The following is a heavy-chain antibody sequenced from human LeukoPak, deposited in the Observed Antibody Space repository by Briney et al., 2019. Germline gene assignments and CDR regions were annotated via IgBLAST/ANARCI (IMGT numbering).Heavy chain of an antibody. D-gene: IGHD5-18*01. CDR1: GGSISSGSYY. CDR3: ARARGYSYVTKFDY. J-gene: IGHJ4*02. V-gene: IGHV4-61*02. CDR2: IYTSGST. Sequence: SETLSLTCTVSGGSISSGSYYWSWIRQPAGKGLEWIGRIYTSGSTNYNPALNSRATISVATSKNQFSLQLSSVTAADTAVYYCARARGYSYVTKFDYWGQGTLVTVSS.